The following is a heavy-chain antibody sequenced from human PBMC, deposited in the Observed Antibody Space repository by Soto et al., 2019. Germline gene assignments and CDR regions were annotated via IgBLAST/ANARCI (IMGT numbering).Heavy chain of an antibody. CDR1: GYAPLSYA. CDR2: INAGVDGT. Sequence: QVQPVQSGPEMMQPGASVKVSCKASGYAPLSYAMHWVRQVHGQVYEWLGWINAGVDGTMYSERFQGRVRITRDTSANTVYMELNALTSEDTAVYYCAREVPGVTSFDYWGQGTLVIVSS. D-gene: IGHD3-10*01. CDR3: AREVPGVTSFDY. V-gene: IGHV1-3*01. J-gene: IGHJ4*02.